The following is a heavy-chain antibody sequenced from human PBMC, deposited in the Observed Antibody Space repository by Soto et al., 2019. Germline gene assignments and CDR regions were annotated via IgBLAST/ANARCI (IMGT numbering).Heavy chain of an antibody. J-gene: IGHJ4*01. CDR2: VFYTGFT. Sequence: PSETLSLTCAVSGGSISGSYYYWGWLRQSPGRGPEWIGSVFYTGFTSYNPSLESRGSVSVDTSKNQFSVKVSAVTAANTAGYYCGSSHKEYNWNYFDLWGQGALVTVSS. CDR1: GGSISGSYYY. CDR3: GSSHKEYNWNYFDL. V-gene: IGHV4-39*01. D-gene: IGHD1-20*01.